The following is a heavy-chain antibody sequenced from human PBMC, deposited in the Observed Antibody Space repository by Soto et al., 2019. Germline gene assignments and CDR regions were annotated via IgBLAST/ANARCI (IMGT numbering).Heavy chain of an antibody. CDR1: GGSISSYY. CDR2: IYYSGST. V-gene: IGHV4-59*01. Sequence: PSETLSLTCTVSGGSISSYYWSWIRQPPGKGLEWIGYIYYSGSTNYNPSLKSRVTISVDTSKNQFSLKLSSVTAADTAVYYCARDFFSYYDYYHYGMDVSGQGTTVTVYS. J-gene: IGHJ6*02. D-gene: IGHD3-3*01. CDR3: ARDFFSYYDYYHYGMDV.